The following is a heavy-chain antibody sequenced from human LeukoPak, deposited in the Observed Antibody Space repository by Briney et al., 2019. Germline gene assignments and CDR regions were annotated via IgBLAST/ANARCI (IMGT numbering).Heavy chain of an antibody. J-gene: IGHJ3*02. Sequence: SETLSLTCALSGYSISSGYYWGWIRQPPGKGLEWIGTIYHSESTYYNPSLKSRVTISVDTSKNQFSLKLSSVTAADTAVYYCARSVAKTLGYCSSTSCYGLHAFDIWGKGTMVTVSS. CDR2: IYHSEST. CDR1: GYSISSGYY. CDR3: ARSVAKTLGYCSSTSCYGLHAFDI. V-gene: IGHV4-38-2*01. D-gene: IGHD2-2*01.